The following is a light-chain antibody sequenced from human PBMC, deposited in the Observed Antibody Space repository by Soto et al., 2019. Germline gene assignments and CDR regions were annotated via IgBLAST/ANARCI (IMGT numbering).Light chain of an antibody. Sequence: EIVLTQSPATLSLSPGERATLSCRASQSVSSYLAWYQQKPGQAPRLLLYDASNRATDIPARFSGSGFGTDFPLPISSLEPKDFAVYYCQQRSNWPLITFGQGTRLEIK. V-gene: IGKV3-11*01. CDR3: QQRSNWPLIT. CDR2: DAS. J-gene: IGKJ5*01. CDR1: QSVSSY.